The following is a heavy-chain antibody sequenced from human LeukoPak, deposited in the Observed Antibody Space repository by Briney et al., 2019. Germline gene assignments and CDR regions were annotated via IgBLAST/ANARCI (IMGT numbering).Heavy chain of an antibody. CDR2: ITVNGERT. J-gene: IGHJ6*02. Sequence: PGGSLRLSCAASGFTVSSNYMSWVRQAPGKGLEWVSSITVNGERTDYADSVNGRFTISRDNSKDTLYLQMNSLRVEDTAVYFCAKSRGISAGPSYYYYSLDVWGRGTTVTVSS. V-gene: IGHV3-23*01. CDR1: GFTVSSNY. CDR3: AKSRGISAGPSYYYYSLDV. D-gene: IGHD3-16*01.